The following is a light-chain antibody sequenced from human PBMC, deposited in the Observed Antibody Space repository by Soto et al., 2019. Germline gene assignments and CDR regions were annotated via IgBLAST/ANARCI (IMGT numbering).Light chain of an antibody. V-gene: IGKV3-20*01. J-gene: IGKJ1*01. CDR2: GAS. Sequence: EIVMTQGPGTLTLTPGERATLSCRASQSVSSIYLAWYQQKPGQAPRLLIYGASSRATGIPDRFSGSGSGTDFTLTISRLEPEDFAVYYCQQYGTSRTFGQGSKVDIK. CDR3: QQYGTSRT. CDR1: QSVSSIY.